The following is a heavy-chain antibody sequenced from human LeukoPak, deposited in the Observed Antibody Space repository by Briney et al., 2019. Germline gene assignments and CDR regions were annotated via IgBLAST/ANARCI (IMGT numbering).Heavy chain of an antibody. V-gene: IGHV3-7*03. CDR1: GFTFSSYW. CDR3: ASHSSSSDDYFDY. J-gene: IGHJ4*02. Sequence: GGSLRLSCAASGFTFSSYWMSWVRQAPGKGLEWVANIKQDGSEKYYVDSVKGRFTISRDNAKNSLYLQMNSLRAEDTAVYYCASHSSSSDDYFDYWGQGTLVTVSS. CDR2: IKQDGSEK. D-gene: IGHD6-6*01.